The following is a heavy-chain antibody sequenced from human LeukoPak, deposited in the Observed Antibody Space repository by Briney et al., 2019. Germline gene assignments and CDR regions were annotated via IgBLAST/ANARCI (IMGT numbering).Heavy chain of an antibody. Sequence: GASVKVSCKASGYTFTTYYMHWVRQAPGQGLEWMGIINPSGGSTSYPQKFQGRVTMTRDMSTSTVYVELSSLRSEDTAVYYCARDRCSSTSCYTGITSDYRGQGTLVTVSS. CDR3: ARDRCSSTSCYTGITSDY. D-gene: IGHD2-2*02. J-gene: IGHJ4*02. CDR1: GYTFTTYY. CDR2: INPSGGST. V-gene: IGHV1-46*01.